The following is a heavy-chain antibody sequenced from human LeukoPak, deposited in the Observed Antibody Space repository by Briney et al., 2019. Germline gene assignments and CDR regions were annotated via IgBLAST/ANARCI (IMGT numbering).Heavy chain of an antibody. CDR2: INPNSGGT. CDR1: GYTFTGYY. D-gene: IGHD6-19*01. Sequence: ASVKVSCKASGYTFTGYYMHWVRQAPGQGLEWMGWINPNSGGTNYAQKFQGRVTMTRDTSISTDYMELSRLRSADTAVYYCASLFLCYGCSSSSDSLDIWGQGTMVTVSS. J-gene: IGHJ3*02. V-gene: IGHV1-2*02. CDR3: ASLFLCYGCSSSSDSLDI.